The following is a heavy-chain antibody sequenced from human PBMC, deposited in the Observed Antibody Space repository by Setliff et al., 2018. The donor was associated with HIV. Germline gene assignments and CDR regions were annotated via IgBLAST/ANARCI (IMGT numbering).Heavy chain of an antibody. Sequence: ASVKVSCKASGYTFTSYDINWVRQATGQGLEWMGWMNPNSGNTGYAQKFQGRVTMTRNTSISTAYMELSSLRSEDTAVYYCARGELLQYYFDYWGQGTLVTVSS. J-gene: IGHJ4*02. CDR3: ARGELLQYYFDY. CDR1: GYTFTSYD. CDR2: MNPNSGNT. D-gene: IGHD2-15*01. V-gene: IGHV1-8*02.